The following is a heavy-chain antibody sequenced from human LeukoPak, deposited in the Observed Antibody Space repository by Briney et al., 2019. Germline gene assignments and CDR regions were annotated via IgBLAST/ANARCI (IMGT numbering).Heavy chain of an antibody. V-gene: IGHV1-58*02. CDR1: GFTFTSSA. CDR2: IVVGSGNT. CDR3: ARDPDSGYGEVDY. J-gene: IGHJ4*02. D-gene: IGHD5-12*01. Sequence: SVKVSCKASGFTFTSSAMQWVRQARGQRLEWIGWIVVGSGNTNYAQKFQERVTITRDMSTSTAYMELSSLKSEDTAVYYCARDPDSGYGEVDYWGQGTLVTVSS.